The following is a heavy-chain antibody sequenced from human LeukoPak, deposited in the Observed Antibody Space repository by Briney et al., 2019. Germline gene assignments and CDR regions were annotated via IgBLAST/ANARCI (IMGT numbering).Heavy chain of an antibody. D-gene: IGHD2-15*01. CDR2: IFYSGST. CDR3: ARILDCSSSSCSYGMDV. J-gene: IGHJ6*02. CDR1: GGSMSSYY. V-gene: IGHV4-59*08. Sequence: PSETLSLTCAVSGGSMSSYYWSWIRQPPGKGLEWIGYIFYSGSTNYNPSLKSRVTISVDTTKNQFSLKLSSVTAADTAVYYCARILDCSSSSCSYGMDVWGQGTTVTVPS.